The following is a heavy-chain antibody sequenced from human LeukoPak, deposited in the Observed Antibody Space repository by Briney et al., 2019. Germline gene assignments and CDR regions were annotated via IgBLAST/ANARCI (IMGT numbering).Heavy chain of an antibody. CDR3: ARDDHELGYCTGGSCSAASD. Sequence: PGGSLRLSCAASGFTFSSYWMSWVRQAPGKGLEWLADIKQDGSKIYYGDSVKGRFSISRDNAKNSLYLQMNNLRAEDTAVYYCARDDHELGYCTGGSCSAASDWGKGTTVTVSS. CDR1: GFTFSSYW. J-gene: IGHJ6*04. D-gene: IGHD2-8*02. V-gene: IGHV3-7*01. CDR2: IKQDGSKI.